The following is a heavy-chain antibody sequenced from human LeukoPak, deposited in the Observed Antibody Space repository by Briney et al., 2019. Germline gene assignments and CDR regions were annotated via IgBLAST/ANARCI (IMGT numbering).Heavy chain of an antibody. J-gene: IGHJ4*02. Sequence: SETLSLTCTVSGGSTNSYYWSWIRQPAGKGLEWIGRIYSSGSTNYNPSLKSRASMSVDTSKNQFSLKLTSVTAADTAVYYCARGGKATVVTMWGQGILVTVSS. CDR2: IYSSGST. D-gene: IGHD4-23*01. CDR3: ARGGKATVVTM. CDR1: GGSTNSYY. V-gene: IGHV4-4*07.